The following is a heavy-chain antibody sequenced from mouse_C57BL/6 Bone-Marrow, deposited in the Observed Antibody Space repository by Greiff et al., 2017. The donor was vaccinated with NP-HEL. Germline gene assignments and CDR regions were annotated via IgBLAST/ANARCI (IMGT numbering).Heavy chain of an antibody. D-gene: IGHD2-3*01. CDR2: ISYDGSN. CDR1: GYSITSGYY. Sequence: EVQVVESGPGLVKPSQSLSLTCSVTGYSITSGYYWNWIRQFPGNKLEWMGYISYDGSNNYNPSLKNRISITRDTSKNQFFLKLNSVTTEDTATYYCASDGYYNLLAYWGQGTLVTVSA. J-gene: IGHJ3*01. CDR3: ASDGYYNLLAY. V-gene: IGHV3-6*01.